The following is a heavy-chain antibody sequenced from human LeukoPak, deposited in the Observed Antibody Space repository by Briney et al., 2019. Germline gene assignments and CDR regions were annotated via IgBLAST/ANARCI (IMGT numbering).Heavy chain of an antibody. J-gene: IGHJ5*02. CDR3: AREANWFDP. Sequence: SETLPLTCTVSGGSISSSSYYWGWIRQPPGKGLEWIGSIYYSGSTYYNPSLKSRVTISVDTSKNQFSLKLSSVTAADTAVYYCAREANWFDPWGQGTLVTVSS. CDR2: IYYSGST. CDR1: GGSISSSSYY. V-gene: IGHV4-39*02.